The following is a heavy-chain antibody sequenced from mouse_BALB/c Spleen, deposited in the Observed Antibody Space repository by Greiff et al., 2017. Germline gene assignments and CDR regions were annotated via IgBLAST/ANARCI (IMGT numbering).Heavy chain of an antibody. CDR2: ISSGSSTI. D-gene: IGHD1-2*01. CDR1: GFTFSSFG. Sequence: EVQLQESGGGLVQPGGSRKLSCAASGFTFSSFGMHWVRQAPEKGLEWVAYISSGSSTIYYADTVKGRFTISRDNPKNTLFLQMTSLRSEDTAMYYCARSSDPLLRLPSWFAYWGQGTLVTVSA. J-gene: IGHJ3*01. CDR3: ARSSDPLLRLPSWFAY. V-gene: IGHV5-17*02.